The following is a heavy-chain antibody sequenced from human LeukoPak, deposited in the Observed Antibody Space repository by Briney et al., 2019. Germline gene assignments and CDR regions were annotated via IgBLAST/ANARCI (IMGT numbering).Heavy chain of an antibody. V-gene: IGHV3-21*04. Sequence: GGSLRLSCSASGFTFSSYNMNWVRQAPGKGLEWVSSISFSSSGSTIYYADSVKGRFTISRDNAKNSLYLQMNSLRAEDTAVYYCARDGDMVRGVRYYYYYYMDVWGKGTTVTISS. CDR2: ISFSSSGSTI. D-gene: IGHD3-10*01. CDR3: ARDGDMVRGVRYYYYYYMDV. CDR1: GFTFSSYN. J-gene: IGHJ6*03.